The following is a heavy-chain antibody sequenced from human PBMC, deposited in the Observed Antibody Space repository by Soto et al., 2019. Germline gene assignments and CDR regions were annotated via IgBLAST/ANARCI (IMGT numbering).Heavy chain of an antibody. CDR3: AREYYYGSGTNWFDP. CDR2: IYYSGST. CDR1: GGSISSYY. V-gene: IGHV4-59*01. Sequence: PSETLSLTCTVSGGSISSYYWSWIRQPPGKGLEWIGYIYYSGSTNYNPSLKSRVTISVDTSKNQFSLKLSSVTAVDTAVYYCAREYYYGSGTNWFDPWGQGTLVTVSS. D-gene: IGHD3-10*01. J-gene: IGHJ5*02.